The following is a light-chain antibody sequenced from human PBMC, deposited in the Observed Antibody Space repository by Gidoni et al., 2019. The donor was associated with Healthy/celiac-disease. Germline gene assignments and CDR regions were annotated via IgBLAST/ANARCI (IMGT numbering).Light chain of an antibody. CDR2: KAS. CDR3: QQYNSYLYT. CDR1: QSISSW. J-gene: IGKJ2*01. V-gene: IGKV1-5*03. Sequence: DFQMPHSPSTLSAPVGDRVTITCRASQSISSWLAWYQQKPGKAPKLLIYKASSLESGVPSRFSGSGSGTEFTLTISSLQPDDFATYYCQQYNSYLYTFGQGTKLEIK.